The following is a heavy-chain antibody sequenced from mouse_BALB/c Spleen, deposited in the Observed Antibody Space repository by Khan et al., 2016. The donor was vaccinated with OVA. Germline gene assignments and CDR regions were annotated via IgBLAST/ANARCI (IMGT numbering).Heavy chain of an antibody. CDR3: ARSVTITTVVATDFDY. CDR1: GYSITSDYA. D-gene: IGHD1-1*01. CDR2: ISYSGRT. Sequence: EVQLQESGPGPVNPSQSLSLTCTVTGYSITSDYAWNWIRQFPGNKLEWMGYISYSGRTSYNPSLKSRISITRDTSKHQVFLQLNSVTTEDTATYFCARSVTITTVVATDFDYWGQGTTLTVSS. V-gene: IGHV3-2*02. J-gene: IGHJ2*01.